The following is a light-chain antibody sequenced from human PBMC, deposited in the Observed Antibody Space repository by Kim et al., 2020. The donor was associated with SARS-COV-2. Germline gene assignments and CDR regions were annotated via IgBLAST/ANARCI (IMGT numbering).Light chain of an antibody. CDR2: DAS. CDR3: QQFDTYPLT. V-gene: IGKV1-13*02. J-gene: IGKJ4*01. Sequence: AIPLTQSPSSLSASVGDRVTLSYRASHGINSALAWYQQKPGSPPKLLIFDASNLESGVSSRFSGSGSGTHFTLTISSLQPEDFATYYCQQFDTYPLTFGGGTKVDIK. CDR1: HGINSA.